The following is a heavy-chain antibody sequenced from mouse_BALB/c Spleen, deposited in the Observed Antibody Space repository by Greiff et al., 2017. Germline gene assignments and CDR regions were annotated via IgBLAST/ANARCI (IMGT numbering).Heavy chain of an antibody. CDR2: ISSGSSTI. Sequence: EVKVVESGGGLVKPGGSLKLSCAASGFTFSSYAMSWVRQSPEKRLEWVAEISSGSSTIYYADTVKGRFTISRDNPKNTLFLQMTSLRSEDTAMYYCARSRGSGTQFAYWGQGTLVTVSA. J-gene: IGHJ3*01. CDR1: GFTFSSYA. V-gene: IGHV5-17*02. CDR3: ARSRGSGTQFAY. D-gene: IGHD4-1*01.